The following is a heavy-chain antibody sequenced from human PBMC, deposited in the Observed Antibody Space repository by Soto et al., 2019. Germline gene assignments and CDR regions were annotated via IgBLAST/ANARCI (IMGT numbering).Heavy chain of an antibody. D-gene: IGHD6-13*01. Sequence: SETLSLTCTVSGGSISSGGYYWSWIRQHPGKGLEWIGYIYYSGSTYYNPSLKSRVTISVDTSKNQFSLKLSSATAADTAVYYCARGGIAAHNHYFDYWGQGTLVTVSS. CDR2: IYYSGST. CDR3: ARGGIAAHNHYFDY. V-gene: IGHV4-31*03. CDR1: GGSISSGGYY. J-gene: IGHJ4*02.